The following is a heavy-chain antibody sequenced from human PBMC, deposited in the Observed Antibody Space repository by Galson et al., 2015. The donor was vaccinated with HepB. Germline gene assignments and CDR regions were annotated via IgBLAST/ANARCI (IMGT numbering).Heavy chain of an antibody. J-gene: IGHJ4*02. CDR1: GYTFTSYY. D-gene: IGHD3-10*01. V-gene: IGHV1-2*06. CDR3: ARDEPATKFYYGSGSYSKGHF. Sequence: SVKVSCKASGYTFTSYYIHWVRQAPGQGLEWVGRINPDTGVTNSAQKFQGRVTMTRDTSISTAYMELRRLRGDDTAVYYCARDEPATKFYYGSGSYSKGHFWGQGTLVTVSS. CDR2: INPDTGVT.